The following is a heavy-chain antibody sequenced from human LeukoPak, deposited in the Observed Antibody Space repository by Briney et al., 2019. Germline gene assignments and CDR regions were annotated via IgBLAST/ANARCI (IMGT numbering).Heavy chain of an antibody. J-gene: IGHJ5*02. D-gene: IGHD2-8*02. V-gene: IGHV1-2*02. CDR1: GFTFTAYH. Sequence: ASVTVSFTSSGFTFTAYHIHWVRQAPGPGLEWMGWINPNSGGTNYAQKFQGRVTMTRDTSISTAYIELNRLRSDDTAVYYCARGYCTGDSCSGAWFDPWGRGTLVTVFS. CDR3: ARGYCTGDSCSGAWFDP. CDR2: INPNSGGT.